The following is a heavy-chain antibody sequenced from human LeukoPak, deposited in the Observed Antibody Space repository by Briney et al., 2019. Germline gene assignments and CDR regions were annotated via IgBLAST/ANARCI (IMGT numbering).Heavy chain of an antibody. V-gene: IGHV3-48*03. Sequence: GGSLRLSCAASGFMFSNYDMNWVRQAPGKGLECVSYISSSGISIYYADSVKGRFTISRDNAKNTLYLRMNSLRAEDTGVYYCARDRNTGSSYENLFEYWGQGTLVTVST. CDR1: GFMFSNYD. CDR2: ISSSGISI. CDR3: ARDRNTGSSYENLFEY. D-gene: IGHD1-26*01. J-gene: IGHJ4*02.